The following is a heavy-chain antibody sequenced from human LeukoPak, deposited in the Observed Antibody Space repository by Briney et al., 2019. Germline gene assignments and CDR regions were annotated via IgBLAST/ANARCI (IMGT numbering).Heavy chain of an antibody. CDR3: ARDQGYSYGFDY. CDR1: GFTVSSNY. Sequence: AGGSLRLSCAASGFTVSSNYMSWVRQAPGKGLEWVSVIYSGGSTCYADSVKGRFTISRDNSKNTLYLQMNSLRAEDTAVYYCARDQGYSYGFDYWGQGTLVTVSS. J-gene: IGHJ4*02. D-gene: IGHD5-18*01. V-gene: IGHV3-53*01. CDR2: IYSGGST.